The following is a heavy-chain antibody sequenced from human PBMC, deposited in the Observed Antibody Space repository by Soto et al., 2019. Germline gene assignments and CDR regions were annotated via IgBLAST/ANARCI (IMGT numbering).Heavy chain of an antibody. CDR2: ISAYNGNS. D-gene: IGHD6-19*01. CDR1: GYTFTSYG. V-gene: IGHV1-18*04. CDR3: ATDGQWLVRRYYYGLDV. Sequence: QVQLVQSGAEVKKPGASVKVSCKASGYTFTSYGISWVRQAPGQGPEWMGWISAYNGNSNFAQKFQGRVTMTTDTSTSTSYMELRSLRSDDTAVYYCATDGQWLVRRYYYGLDVWGQGTTVTVSS. J-gene: IGHJ6*02.